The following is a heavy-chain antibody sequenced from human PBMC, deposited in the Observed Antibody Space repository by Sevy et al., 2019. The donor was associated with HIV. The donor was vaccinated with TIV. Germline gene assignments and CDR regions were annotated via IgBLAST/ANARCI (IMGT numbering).Heavy chain of an antibody. J-gene: IGHJ4*02. CDR2: ISSSSDYI. CDR3: ARDGQWLVPRPPLDY. Sequence: GGSLRLSCAASGFTFSSYSMNWVRQAPGKGLEWVSSISSSSDYIYYGDSVKGRFTISRDNAKNSLYLQMNSLRAEDTAVYYCARDGQWLVPRPPLDYWGQGTLVTVSS. V-gene: IGHV3-21*01. D-gene: IGHD6-19*01. CDR1: GFTFSSYS.